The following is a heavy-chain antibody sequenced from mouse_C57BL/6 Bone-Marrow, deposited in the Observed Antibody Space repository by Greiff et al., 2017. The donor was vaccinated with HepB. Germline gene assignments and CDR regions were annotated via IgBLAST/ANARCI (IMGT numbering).Heavy chain of an antibody. Sequence: QVQLQQPGAELVKPGASVKMSCKASGYTFTSYWINWVKQRPGQGLEWIGDIYPGSGSTNYNEKFKSKATLTGDTSSSTAYMQLSSLTSEDSAVYYCARFDFITTVVNSMAYWVQGPSVTVSS. V-gene: IGHV1-55*01. D-gene: IGHD1-1*01. CDR2: IYPGSGST. J-gene: IGHJ4*01. CDR3: ARFDFITTVVNSMAY. CDR1: GYTFTSYW.